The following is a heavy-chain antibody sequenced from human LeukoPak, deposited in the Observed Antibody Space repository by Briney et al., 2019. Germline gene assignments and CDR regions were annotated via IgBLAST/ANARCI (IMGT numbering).Heavy chain of an antibody. CDR1: GVSISSSNW. J-gene: IGHJ3*02. D-gene: IGHD7-27*01. CDR3: ARDTRTGANWDAFDI. V-gene: IGHV4-4*02. CDR2: IYYSGST. Sequence: SETLSLTCAVSGVSISSSNWWSWVRQPPGKGLEWIGYIYYSGSTNYNPSLKSRVTISVDTSKNQFSLKLSSVTAADTAVYYCARDTRTGANWDAFDIWGQGTMVTVSS.